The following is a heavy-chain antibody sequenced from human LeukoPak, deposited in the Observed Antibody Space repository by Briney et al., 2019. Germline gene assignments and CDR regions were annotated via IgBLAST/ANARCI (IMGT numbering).Heavy chain of an antibody. Sequence: PGRSLRLSCAASGFTFSSYGMHWVRQAPGKGLEWVAVIWYDGSNKYYADSVKGLFTISRDNSKNTLYLQMHSLRDEAAAVYYCAKDPRGSYSRDYYYYMDVWGKGTTVTVSS. J-gene: IGHJ6*03. V-gene: IGHV3-33*06. CDR1: GFTFSSYG. CDR3: AKDPRGSYSRDYYYYMDV. D-gene: IGHD1-26*01. CDR2: IWYDGSNK.